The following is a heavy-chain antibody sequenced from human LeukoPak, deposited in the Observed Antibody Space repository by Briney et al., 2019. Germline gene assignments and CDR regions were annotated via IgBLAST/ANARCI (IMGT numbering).Heavy chain of an antibody. V-gene: IGHV4-34*01. CDR2: INHSGST. J-gene: IGHJ6*02. CDR3: ARGLRYFDWLTLRPNYYYYDMDV. CDR1: GGSFSGYY. Sequence: TSETLSLTCAVYGGSFSGYYWSWIRQPPGKGLEWIGEINHSGSTNYNPSLKSRVTISVDTSKNQFSLKLSSVTAADTAVYYCARGLRYFDWLTLRPNYYYYDMDVWGQGTTVTVSS. D-gene: IGHD3-9*01.